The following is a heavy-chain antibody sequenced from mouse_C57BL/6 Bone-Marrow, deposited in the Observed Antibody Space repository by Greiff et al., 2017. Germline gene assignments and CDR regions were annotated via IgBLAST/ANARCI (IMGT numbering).Heavy chain of an antibody. V-gene: IGHV1-42*01. J-gene: IGHJ3*01. CDR3: ARIQIPVITAVVDTWFAY. CDR1: GYSFTGYY. D-gene: IGHD1-1*01. CDR2: INPSTGGT. Sequence: EVQLQQSGPELVKPGASVKISCKASGYSFTGYYMNWVKQSPEKSLEWIGEINPSTGGTTYNQKFKAKATLTVDKSSSTAYMQLKSLTSEDSAVYDCARIQIPVITAVVDTWFAYWGQGTLVTVSA.